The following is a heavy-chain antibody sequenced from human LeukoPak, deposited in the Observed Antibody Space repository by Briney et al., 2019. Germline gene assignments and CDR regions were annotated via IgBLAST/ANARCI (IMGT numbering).Heavy chain of an antibody. CDR3: ARDLNDYGDYGAFDI. Sequence: SVKVSCKASGGTFSSYAISWVRQAPGQGLEWMGGIIPIFGTANYAQKFQGRVTITADKSTSTAYMELSSLRSEDTAVYYCARDLNDYGDYGAFDIWGQGTVVTVSS. J-gene: IGHJ3*02. CDR1: GGTFSSYA. D-gene: IGHD4-17*01. CDR2: IIPIFGTA. V-gene: IGHV1-69*06.